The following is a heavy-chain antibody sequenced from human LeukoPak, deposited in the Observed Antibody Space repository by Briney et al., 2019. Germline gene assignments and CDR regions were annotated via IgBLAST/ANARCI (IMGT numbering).Heavy chain of an antibody. CDR1: GDTFSSYA. V-gene: IGHV1-69*01. Sequence: GSSVKVSCKASGDTFSSYAISCVRQAPGQGLEWMGGIIPIFGTANYAQKFQGRVTITADESTSTAYMELSSLRSEDTAVYYCARSAIAVAGIIHGYYFDYWGQGTLVTVSS. J-gene: IGHJ4*02. CDR2: IIPIFGTA. D-gene: IGHD6-19*01. CDR3: ARSAIAVAGIIHGYYFDY.